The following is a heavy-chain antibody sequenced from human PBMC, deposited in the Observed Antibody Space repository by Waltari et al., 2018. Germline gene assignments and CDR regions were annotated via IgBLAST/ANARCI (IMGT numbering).Heavy chain of an antibody. V-gene: IGHV3-48*01. J-gene: IGHJ6*02. D-gene: IGHD2-15*01. CDR2: IRSSSSTI. Sequence: EVQLVESGGGLVQPGGSLRLSCAASGFTFSSYSMNWVRQAPGKGLEWVSYIRSSSSTIYYADSVKGRFTISRDNAKNSLYLQMNSLRAEDTAVYYCAREGDYSDYYGMDVWGQGTTVTVSS. CDR1: GFTFSSYS. CDR3: AREGDYSDYYGMDV.